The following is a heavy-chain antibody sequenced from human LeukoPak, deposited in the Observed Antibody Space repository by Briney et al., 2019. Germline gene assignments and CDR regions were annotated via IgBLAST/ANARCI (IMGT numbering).Heavy chain of an antibody. D-gene: IGHD3-22*01. CDR1: GYTFTGYY. Sequence: ASVKVSCKASGYTFTGYYMHWVRQAPGQGLEWMGWINPNSGGTNFAQKFQGRVTMTRDTSISTAYMELTRLRSDDTAVYYCARGVRVYDSSGSSTDFDYWGQGTLVTVSS. CDR3: ARGVRVYDSSGSSTDFDY. CDR2: INPNSGGT. J-gene: IGHJ4*02. V-gene: IGHV1-2*02.